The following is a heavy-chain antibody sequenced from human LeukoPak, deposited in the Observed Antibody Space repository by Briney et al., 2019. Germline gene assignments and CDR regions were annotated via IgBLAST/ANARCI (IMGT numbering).Heavy chain of an antibody. V-gene: IGHV1-46*01. CDR1: GYSFTSYY. J-gene: IGHJ3*02. D-gene: IGHD2-15*01. Sequence: ASVKVSCKASGYSFTSYYMHWVRQPPGQGLEWMGIITPTTGDTTYAQKFHGRLTITRDMSTSTVYMELSSLTSEDTPVFYCARYGFSAVWQGGWHAFDIWGQGTVVTVSS. CDR2: ITPTTGDT. CDR3: ARYGFSAVWQGGWHAFDI.